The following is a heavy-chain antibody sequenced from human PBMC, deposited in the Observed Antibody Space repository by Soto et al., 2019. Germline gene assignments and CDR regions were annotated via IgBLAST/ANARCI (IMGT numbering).Heavy chain of an antibody. CDR1: GGSISTYY. CDR2: IYASGAT. V-gene: IGHV4-59*01. D-gene: IGHD3-10*01. CDR3: ARSHSFDGSIYHYYFDF. Sequence: PSETLSLTCTVSGGSISTYYWSWIRQPPGGTLEWIGYIYASGATTYNPSLESRVTMSVDMPNNEFSLELTSLTAADTAVYYCARSHSFDGSIYHYYFDFWGQGTLVTVYS. J-gene: IGHJ4*02.